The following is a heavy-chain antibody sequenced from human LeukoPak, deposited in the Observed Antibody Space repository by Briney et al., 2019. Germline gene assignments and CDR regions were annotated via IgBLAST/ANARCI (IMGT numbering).Heavy chain of an antibody. D-gene: IGHD3-3*01. J-gene: IGHJ4*02. CDR2: IYYSGST. CDR1: GGSVSSGSYY. V-gene: IGHV4-61*01. Sequence: SETLSLTCTVSGGSVSSGSYYWSWIRQPPGKGLEWIGYIYYSGSTNYNPSLKSRVTISVDTSKNQFSLKLSSVTAADTAVYYCARELTIFNYFGYWGQGTLVTVSS. CDR3: ARELTIFNYFGY.